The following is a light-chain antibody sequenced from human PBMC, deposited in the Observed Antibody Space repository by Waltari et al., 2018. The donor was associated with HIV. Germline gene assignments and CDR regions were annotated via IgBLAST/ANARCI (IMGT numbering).Light chain of an antibody. CDR3: QQYGNSPDS. Sequence: EIVLTQSPGPLSLSPGERATLSCRASQSVSSSYLAWYQQKPGQAPRLLIYGASSRANGIPDRFSGSGSGTDFTLTISRLEPEDFAVYYCQQYGNSPDSFGQGTKLEIK. V-gene: IGKV3-20*01. J-gene: IGKJ2*03. CDR1: QSVSSSY. CDR2: GAS.